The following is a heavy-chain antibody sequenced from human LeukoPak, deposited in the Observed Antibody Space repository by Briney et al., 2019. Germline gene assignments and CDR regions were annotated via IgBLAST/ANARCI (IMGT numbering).Heavy chain of an antibody. CDR2: ISWNSGSI. CDR1: GFTFDDYA. CDR3: AKGPSMATIDY. D-gene: IGHD5-24*01. J-gene: IGHJ4*02. V-gene: IGHV3-9*01. Sequence: PGGSLRLACIASGFTFDDYAMHWVRQAPGKGLEWVSGISWNSGSIGHADSVKGRFTISRDNAKNSLYQQMNSLRAEDTALYYCAKGPSMATIDYWGPGTLVTVSS.